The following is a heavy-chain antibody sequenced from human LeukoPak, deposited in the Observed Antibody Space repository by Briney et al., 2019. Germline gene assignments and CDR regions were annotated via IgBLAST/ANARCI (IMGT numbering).Heavy chain of an antibody. CDR3: ARRFRYYYGSGTDV. CDR2: INHSGST. V-gene: IGHV4-34*01. J-gene: IGHJ6*02. Sequence: SETLSLTCTVSGGSISSYYWSWIRQPPGKGLEWIGEINHSGSTNYNPSLKSRVTISVDTSKNQFSLKLSSVTAADTAVYYCARRFRYYYGSGTDVWGQGTTVTVSS. CDR1: GGSISSYY. D-gene: IGHD3-10*01.